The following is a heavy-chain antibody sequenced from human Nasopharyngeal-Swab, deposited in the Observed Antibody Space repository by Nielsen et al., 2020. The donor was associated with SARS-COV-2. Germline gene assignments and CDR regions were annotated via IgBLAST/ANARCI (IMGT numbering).Heavy chain of an antibody. CDR1: GFTFSSYA. CDR3: ARDESGSSSFDY. Sequence: GGSLRLSCAASGFTFSSYAMHWVRQAPGKGLEWVAVISYDGSNKYYADSVKGRFTISRDNSKNTLYLQMNSLRAEDTAVNYCARDESGSSSFDYWGQGTLVTVSS. V-gene: IGHV3-30-3*01. J-gene: IGHJ4*02. CDR2: ISYDGSNK. D-gene: IGHD1-26*01.